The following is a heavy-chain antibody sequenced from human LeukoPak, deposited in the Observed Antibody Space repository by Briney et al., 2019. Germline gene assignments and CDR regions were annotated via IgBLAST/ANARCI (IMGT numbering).Heavy chain of an antibody. CDR1: GFTFSSYA. J-gene: IGHJ4*02. V-gene: IGHV3-30-3*01. CDR3: ASSLIAVAGFDY. D-gene: IGHD6-19*01. CDR2: ISYDGSNK. Sequence: GRSLRLSCAASGFTFSSYAMHWVRQAPGKGLEWVAVISYDGSNKYYADSVKGRFTISRDNSKNTLYLQVNSLRAEDTAVYYCASSLIAVAGFDYWGQGTLVTVSS.